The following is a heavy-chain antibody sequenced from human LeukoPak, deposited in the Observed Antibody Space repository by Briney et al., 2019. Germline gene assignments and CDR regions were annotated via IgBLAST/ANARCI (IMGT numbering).Heavy chain of an antibody. CDR2: ISGSGSGRST. CDR1: GFTFSSSA. V-gene: IGHV3-23*01. D-gene: IGHD3-10*01. Sequence: GGSLRLSCAASGFTFSSSAMSWVRQAPGKGLEWVSSISGSGSGRSTYYAVTVRGRFTISRDNSKNTLYLQMNSLRAEGTDVYYCAKDKMIRGVLPVCFDYWGQGTLVTVSS. CDR3: AKDKMIRGVLPVCFDY. J-gene: IGHJ4*02.